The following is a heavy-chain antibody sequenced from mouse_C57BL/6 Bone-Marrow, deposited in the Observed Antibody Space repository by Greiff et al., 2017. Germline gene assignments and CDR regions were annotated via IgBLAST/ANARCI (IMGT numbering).Heavy chain of an antibody. V-gene: IGHV1-39*01. J-gene: IGHJ2*01. CDR3: ARSDYYGSSYFDY. Sequence: VHVKQSGPELVKPGASVKISCKASGYSFTDYNMNWVKQSNGKSLEWIGVINPNYGTTSYNQKFKGKATLTVDQSSSTAYMQLNSLTSEDSAVYYCARSDYYGSSYFDYWGQGTTLTVSS. D-gene: IGHD1-1*01. CDR2: INPNYGTT. CDR1: GYSFTDYN.